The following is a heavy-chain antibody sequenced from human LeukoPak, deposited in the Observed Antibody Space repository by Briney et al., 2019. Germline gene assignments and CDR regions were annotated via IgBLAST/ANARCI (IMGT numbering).Heavy chain of an antibody. CDR1: GFTFTKYA. D-gene: IGHD6-6*01. CDR2: ISYDGSNK. Sequence: GTSLRLSCAASGFTFTKYAMHWVRQAPGKGLEWLAVISYDGSNKYYADSVKGRFTISRDNSKNTLYLQMNSLRAEDTAVYYCAKRQLGHIDYWGQGTLVIVSS. CDR3: AKRQLGHIDY. J-gene: IGHJ4*02. V-gene: IGHV3-30*18.